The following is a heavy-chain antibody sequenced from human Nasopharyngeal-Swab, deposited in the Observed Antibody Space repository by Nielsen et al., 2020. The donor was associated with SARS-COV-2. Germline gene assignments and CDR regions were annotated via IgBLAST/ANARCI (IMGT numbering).Heavy chain of an antibody. D-gene: IGHD2-15*01. CDR3: ARDHLYCSGGSCYRNYYGMDV. J-gene: IGHJ6*02. V-gene: IGHV3-30-3*01. Sequence: VRQMSGKGLEWVAVISYDGSNKYYADSVKGRFTISRDNSKNTLYLQMNSLRAEDTAVYYCARDHLYCSGGSCYRNYYGMDVWGQGTTVTVSS. CDR2: ISYDGSNK.